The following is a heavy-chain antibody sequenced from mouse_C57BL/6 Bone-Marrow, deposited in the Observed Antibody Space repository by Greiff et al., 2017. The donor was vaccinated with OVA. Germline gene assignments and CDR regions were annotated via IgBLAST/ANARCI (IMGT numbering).Heavy chain of an antibody. CDR2: IYPRSGNT. D-gene: IGHD1-1*01. CDR1: GYTFTSYG. CDR3: ARITGWYFDV. Sequence: QVQLQQSGAELARPGASVKLSCKASGYTFTSYGISWVKQRTGQGLEWIGEIYPRSGNTYYNEKFKGKATLTADKSSSTAYMELRSLTSGDSAVYFCARITGWYFDVWGTGTTVTVSS. V-gene: IGHV1-81*01. J-gene: IGHJ1*03.